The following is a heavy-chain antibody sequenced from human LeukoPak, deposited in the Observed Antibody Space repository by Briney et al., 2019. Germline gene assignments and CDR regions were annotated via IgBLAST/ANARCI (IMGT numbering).Heavy chain of an antibody. CDR2: IIPIFGTA. D-gene: IGHD3-22*01. CDR1: GGTFSSYA. CDR3: AGTYYYDSSGSYRAFDI. Sequence: SVKVSCKASGGTFSSYAISWVRQAPGQGLEWMGRIIPIFGTANYAQKFQGRVTITTDESTSTAYMELSSLRSEDTAVYYCAGTYYYDSSGSYRAFDIWGQGTMVTVSS. V-gene: IGHV1-69*05. J-gene: IGHJ3*02.